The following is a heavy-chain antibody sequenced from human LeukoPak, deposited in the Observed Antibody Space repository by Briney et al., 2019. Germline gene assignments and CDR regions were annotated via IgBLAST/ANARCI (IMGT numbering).Heavy chain of an antibody. D-gene: IGHD5-18*01. CDR3: ARDETASPLNSFGY. Sequence: ASVKVSCKASGYTFTDYHIHWVRQAPGQGLEWMGWIDPKRGSTKYLQNFQGRVALTRDTSITTVYMELSSLTADDTAVYYCARDETASPLNSFGYWGQGTLVTVSS. V-gene: IGHV1-2*02. J-gene: IGHJ4*02. CDR2: IDPKRGST. CDR1: GYTFTDYH.